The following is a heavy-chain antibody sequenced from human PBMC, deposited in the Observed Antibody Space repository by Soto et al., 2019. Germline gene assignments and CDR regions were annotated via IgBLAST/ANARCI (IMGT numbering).Heavy chain of an antibody. CDR2: ISYDGSNK. Sequence: VQLVESGGGVVQPGRSLRLSCAASGFTFSSYAMHWVRQAPGKGLEWVAVISYDGSNKYYADSVKGRFTISRDNSKNTLYLQMNSLRAEDTAVYYCATLKDGYNQIDYWGQGTLVTVSS. D-gene: IGHD5-12*01. J-gene: IGHJ4*02. CDR1: GFTFSSYA. CDR3: ATLKDGYNQIDY. V-gene: IGHV3-30-3*01.